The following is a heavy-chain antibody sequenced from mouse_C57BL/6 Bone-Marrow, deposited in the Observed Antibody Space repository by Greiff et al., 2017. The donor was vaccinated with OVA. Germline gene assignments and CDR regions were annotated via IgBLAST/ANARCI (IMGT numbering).Heavy chain of an antibody. V-gene: IGHV7-1*01. J-gene: IGHJ1*03. D-gene: IGHD1-1*01. CDR1: GFTFSDFY. Sequence: EVKLMESGGGLVQSGRSLRLSCATSGFTFSDFYMEWVRQAPGKGLEWIAASRNKANDYTTEYSASVKGRFIVSRDTSQSILYLQMNALRAEDTAIYYCARAQYYSLYWYFDVWGTGTTVTVSS. CDR3: ARAQYYSLYWYFDV. CDR2: SRNKANDYTT.